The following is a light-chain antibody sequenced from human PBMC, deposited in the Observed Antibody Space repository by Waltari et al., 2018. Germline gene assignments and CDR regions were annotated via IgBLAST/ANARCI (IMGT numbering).Light chain of an antibody. CDR1: QSISRF. Sequence: EIVLTQSPGTLSLSPGGRATLSCRASQSISRFLAWYQQKPGRAPRLLIYAASTRGTGIPDRFSCSGSGTDFSLTISGLEPEDFAVYYCQHHLRLPATFGQGTKVEIK. J-gene: IGKJ1*01. CDR3: QHHLRLPAT. V-gene: IGKV3-20*01. CDR2: AAS.